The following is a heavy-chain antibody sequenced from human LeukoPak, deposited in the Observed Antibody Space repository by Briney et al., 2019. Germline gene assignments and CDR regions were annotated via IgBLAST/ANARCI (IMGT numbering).Heavy chain of an antibody. D-gene: IGHD6-13*01. CDR2: IYPGDSDT. CDR3: ARQGSTSSWYKFDY. V-gene: IGHV5-51*01. J-gene: IGHJ4*02. Sequence: KPGESLKISCKGYGYSFTSYWIAWVRQMPGKGLEWMGIIYPGDSDTRYSPSFQGQVTTSADKSISTAYLQWSSLEASDTAMYYCARQGSTSSWYKFDYWGQGTLVTVSS. CDR1: GYSFTSYW.